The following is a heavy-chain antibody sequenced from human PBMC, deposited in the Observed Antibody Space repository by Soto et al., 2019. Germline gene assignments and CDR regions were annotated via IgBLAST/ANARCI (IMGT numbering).Heavy chain of an antibody. V-gene: IGHV3-7*01. D-gene: IGHD3-10*01. CDR3: ATSSTVRGGTGY. Sequence: GGSLRLSCAASGFSVGTYWMSWVRQAPGKGLEWVANIKQDGSEKYYVDSVMGRFTISRDNAKNSVCLQMNSLRAEDTAVYYCATSSTVRGGTGYWGQGTLVTVSS. J-gene: IGHJ4*02. CDR1: GFSVGTYW. CDR2: IKQDGSEK.